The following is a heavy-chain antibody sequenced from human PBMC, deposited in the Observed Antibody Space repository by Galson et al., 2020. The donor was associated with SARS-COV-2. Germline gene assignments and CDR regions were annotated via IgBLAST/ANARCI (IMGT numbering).Heavy chain of an antibody. V-gene: IGHV4-34*01. CDR3: ARVPSGWLLLSFDY. J-gene: IGHJ4*02. D-gene: IGHD3-22*01. CDR1: GGSFSGYY. Sequence: ETSETLSLTCAVYGGSFSGYYWSWIRQPPGKGLEWIGEINHSGSTNYNPSLKSRVTISVDTSKNQFSLKLSSVTAADTAVYYCARVPSGWLLLSFDYWGQGTLVTASS. CDR2: INHSGST.